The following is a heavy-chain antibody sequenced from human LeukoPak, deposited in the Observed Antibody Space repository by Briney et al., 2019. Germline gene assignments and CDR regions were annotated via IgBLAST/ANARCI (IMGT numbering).Heavy chain of an antibody. D-gene: IGHD3-22*01. J-gene: IGHJ4*02. CDR2: IIPIFGTA. CDR1: GGTFRRYA. CDR3: ATSSPHYYDSSGYYPFDY. Sequence: SVKVSCEASGGTFRRYAISWVRQAPGQGLEWMGRIIPIFGTANYAQKFQGRVTITTDESTSTAYMELSSLRSEDTAVYYCATSSPHYYDSSGYYPFDYWGQGTLVTVSS. V-gene: IGHV1-69*05.